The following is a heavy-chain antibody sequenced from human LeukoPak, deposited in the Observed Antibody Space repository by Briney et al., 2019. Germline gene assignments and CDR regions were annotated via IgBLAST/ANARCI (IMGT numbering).Heavy chain of an antibody. CDR1: GYTFTGYY. V-gene: IGHV1-2*02. CDR3: ARDRSSSSSQYYFDY. J-gene: IGHJ4*02. D-gene: IGHD6-6*01. Sequence: ASVKVPCKASGYTFTGYYMHWVRQAPGQGLEWMGWINPNSGGTNYAQKFQGRVTMTRDTSISTAYTELSRLRSDDTAVYYCARDRSSSSSQYYFDYWGQGTLVTVSS. CDR2: INPNSGGT.